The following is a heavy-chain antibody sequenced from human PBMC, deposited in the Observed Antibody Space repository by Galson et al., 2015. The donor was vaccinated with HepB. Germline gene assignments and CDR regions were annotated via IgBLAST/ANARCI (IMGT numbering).Heavy chain of an antibody. Sequence: ETLSLTCPVSGGSISSYYWSWIRQPPGKGLEWIGYIYYSGSTNYNPSLKSRVTISVDTSKNQFSLKLSSVTAADTAVYYCARTPYDSSGYPNWFDPWGQGTLVTVSS. J-gene: IGHJ5*02. CDR1: GGSISSYY. CDR3: ARTPYDSSGYPNWFDP. V-gene: IGHV4-59*08. CDR2: IYYSGST. D-gene: IGHD3-22*01.